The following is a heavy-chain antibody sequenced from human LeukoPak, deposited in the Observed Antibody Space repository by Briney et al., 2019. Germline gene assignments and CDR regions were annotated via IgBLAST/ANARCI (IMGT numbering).Heavy chain of an antibody. CDR1: GGSISSYY. CDR2: IYYSGST. D-gene: IGHD5-18*01. CDR3: ARSLSAYTPLAVDY. Sequence: SETLSLTCTVSGGSISSYYWSWIRQPPGKGLEWIGYIYYSGSTNYNPSLKSRVTISVDTSKNQFSLKLSSVTAADTAVYYCARSLSAYTPLAVDYWGQGTLVSVSS. J-gene: IGHJ4*02. V-gene: IGHV4-59*01.